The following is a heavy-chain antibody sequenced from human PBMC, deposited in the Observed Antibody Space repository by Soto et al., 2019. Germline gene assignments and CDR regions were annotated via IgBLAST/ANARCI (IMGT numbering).Heavy chain of an antibody. CDR2: INAGNGNT. CDR1: GYTFTSYA. J-gene: IGHJ5*02. V-gene: IGHV1-3*01. CDR3: ARDKTLLTGYFFVAWFDP. D-gene: IGHD3-9*01. Sequence: ASVKVSCKASGYTFTSYAMHWVRQAPGQRLEWMGWINAGNGNTKYSQKFQGRVTITRDTSASTAYMELSSLRSEDTAVYYCARDKTLLTGYFFVAWFDPWGQGTLVTVSS.